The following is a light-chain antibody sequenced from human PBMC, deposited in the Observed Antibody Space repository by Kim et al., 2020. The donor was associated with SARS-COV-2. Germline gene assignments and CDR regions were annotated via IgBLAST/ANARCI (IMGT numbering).Light chain of an antibody. V-gene: IGLV3-19*01. CDR2: GKN. CDR3: NSRDKSDNHVL. J-gene: IGLJ2*01. CDR1: SLRDYS. Sequence: SSELTQDPAVSVALGQTVRITCQGDSLRDYSASWYQQQAGQAPLLVIYGKNNRPSGIPDRFSGSTSGNTASLTITGAQAEDEADYYCNSRDKSDNHVLFGGGTQLTVL.